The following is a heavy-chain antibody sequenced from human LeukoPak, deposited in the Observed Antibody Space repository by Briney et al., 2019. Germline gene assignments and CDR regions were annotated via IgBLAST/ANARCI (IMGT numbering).Heavy chain of an antibody. CDR3: ARDGRCSGGSCYSRGLYYYYMDG. J-gene: IGHJ6*03. CDR2: ISSSSSYI. CDR1: GFTFSSYS. Sequence: GGSLRLSCAASGFTFSSYSMNWVRQAPGKGLEWVSSISSSSSYIYYADSVKGRFTISRDNAKNSLYLQMNSLRAEDTAVYYCARDGRCSGGSCYSRGLYYYYMDGWGKGTTVTVSS. D-gene: IGHD2-15*01. V-gene: IGHV3-21*01.